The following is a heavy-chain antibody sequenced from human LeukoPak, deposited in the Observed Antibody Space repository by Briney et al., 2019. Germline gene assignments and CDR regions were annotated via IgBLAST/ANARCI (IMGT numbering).Heavy chain of an antibody. D-gene: IGHD2-15*01. Sequence: ASVKVSCTVSGYTLTELSMRWVRQAPGKGLEWMGGFDPEDGETIYAQKFQGRVTMTEDTSTDTAYMELSSLRSEDTAVYYSATTGYCSGGSCRLYWFDPWGQGTLVTVSS. CDR1: GYTLTELS. CDR2: FDPEDGET. V-gene: IGHV1-24*01. J-gene: IGHJ5*02. CDR3: ATTGYCSGGSCRLYWFDP.